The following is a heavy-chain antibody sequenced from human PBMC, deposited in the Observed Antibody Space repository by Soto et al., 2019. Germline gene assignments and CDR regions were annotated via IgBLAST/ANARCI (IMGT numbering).Heavy chain of an antibody. V-gene: IGHV1-69*08. CDR2: IIPILGIA. D-gene: IGHD6-19*01. CDR3: ARDTAVAPGDS. J-gene: IGHJ4*02. Sequence: QVQLVQSGAEVKKPGSSVKVSCKASGGTFSSYTISWVRQAPGQGLEWMGRIIPILGIANYAQKFQGRVTXTXXKAASTAYMELSSLRSEDRAVYYCARDTAVAPGDSWGQGSLVTVSS. CDR1: GGTFSSYT.